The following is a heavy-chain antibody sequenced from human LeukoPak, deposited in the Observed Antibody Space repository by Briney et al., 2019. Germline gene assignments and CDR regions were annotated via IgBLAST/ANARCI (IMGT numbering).Heavy chain of an antibody. D-gene: IGHD2-15*01. Sequence: ASVKVSCMASGYTFTSYGISWVRQAPGQGLEWMGGIIPIFGTANYAQKFQGRVTITADESTSTTYMELSSLRSEDTAVYYCAVLLSGGSSGHFDYWGQGTLVTVSS. CDR1: GYTFTSYG. CDR2: IIPIFGTA. V-gene: IGHV1-69*13. CDR3: AVLLSGGSSGHFDY. J-gene: IGHJ4*02.